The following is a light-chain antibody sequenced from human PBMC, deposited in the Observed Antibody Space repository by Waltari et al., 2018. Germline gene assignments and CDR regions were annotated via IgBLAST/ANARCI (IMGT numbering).Light chain of an antibody. V-gene: IGKV3-11*01. CDR2: DAF. CDR1: QSITPY. J-gene: IGKJ5*01. CDR3: QQRKNWPIT. Sequence: EIVLTQSPATLSLSPGERATLSCRASQSITPYLAWYQQKPGQAPRLLISDAFSRATGIPARFSGSGSGTDFTLTISSLEPEDFAIYYCQQRKNWPITFGQGTRLDIK.